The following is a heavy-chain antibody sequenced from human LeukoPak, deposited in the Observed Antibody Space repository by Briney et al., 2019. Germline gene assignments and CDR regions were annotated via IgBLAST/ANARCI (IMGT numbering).Heavy chain of an antibody. CDR2: INPNSGGT. D-gene: IGHD4-11*01. CDR3: ARGISETTVIPIDY. CDR1: GYTFTGYY. J-gene: IGHJ4*02. Sequence: VASVKVSCKASGYTFTGYYMHWVRQAPGQGLEWMGWINPNSGGTNYAQNFQGRVTMTTDISTSTAYMELRSLTSDDTAVYYCARGISETTVIPIDYWGPGTLVTVSS. V-gene: IGHV1-2*02.